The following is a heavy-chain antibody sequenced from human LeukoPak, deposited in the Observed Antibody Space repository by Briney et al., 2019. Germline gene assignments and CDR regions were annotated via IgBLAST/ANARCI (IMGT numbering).Heavy chain of an antibody. J-gene: IGHJ4*02. Sequence: PSETLSLTCAVSGCSISSYYLSWIRQPPGKGLEWIGYIYYSGSTNYNPSLKSRVTISVDTSKNQFSLALNSVTAADAAVYYCASAGDPHYFDFWGQGPLVTVSS. CDR2: IYYSGST. CDR1: GCSISSYY. CDR3: ASAGDPHYFDF. V-gene: IGHV4-59*01.